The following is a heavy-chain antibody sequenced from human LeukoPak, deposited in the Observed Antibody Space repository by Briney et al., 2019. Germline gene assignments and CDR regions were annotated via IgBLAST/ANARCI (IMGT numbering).Heavy chain of an antibody. Sequence: SETLSLTCAVSGGSISSGGYSWSWIRQPPGKGLECIGYIYHSGSTNYNPSLKSRVSISVDTSKNQFSLKLSSVTAADTAVYYCARIGYSSGWYFDYWGQGTLVTVSS. CDR3: ARIGYSSGWYFDY. D-gene: IGHD6-19*01. V-gene: IGHV4-61*08. J-gene: IGHJ4*02. CDR2: IYHSGST. CDR1: GGSISSGGYS.